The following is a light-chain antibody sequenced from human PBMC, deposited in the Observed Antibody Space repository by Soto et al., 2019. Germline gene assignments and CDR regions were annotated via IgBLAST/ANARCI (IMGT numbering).Light chain of an antibody. CDR2: DVS. J-gene: IGLJ2*01. Sequence: QSALTQPASVSGSPGQSITISCTGTSSDGGNYNLVSWYQQFPGTAPKLMIYDVSKRPSGVSNRFSGSKAGNTASLTISVLQAEDEADYYCCSYAGSSTLVFGGGTKLTVL. V-gene: IGLV2-23*02. CDR1: SSDGGNYNL. CDR3: CSYAGSSTLV.